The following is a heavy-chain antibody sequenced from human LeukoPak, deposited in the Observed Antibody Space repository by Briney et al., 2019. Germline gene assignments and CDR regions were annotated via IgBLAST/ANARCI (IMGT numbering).Heavy chain of an antibody. J-gene: IGHJ4*02. CDR1: GFTFDDYA. CDR2: ISWNSGSI. Sequence: PGGSLRLSCAASGFTFDDYAMHWVRQAPGKGLEWVSGISWNSGSIGYADSVKGRFTISRDNAENSLYLQMNSLRADDTAVYYCARDGSRGNLVTAPDFWGQGTLVTVSS. CDR3: ARDGSRGNLVTAPDF. V-gene: IGHV3-9*01. D-gene: IGHD2-21*02.